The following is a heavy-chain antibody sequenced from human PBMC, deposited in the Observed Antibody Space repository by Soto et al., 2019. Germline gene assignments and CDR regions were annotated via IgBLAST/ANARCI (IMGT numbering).Heavy chain of an antibody. CDR3: ATDVWARLD. CDR1: GGSISSSYW. D-gene: IGHD6-19*01. J-gene: IGHJ4*02. V-gene: IGHV4-4*02. CDR2: IYHSGST. Sequence: QVQLQESGPGLVKPSGTLSLTCAVSGGSISSSYWWSWVRQPPGKGLDWIGEIYHSGSTNYNPSHQSRVTISVDKSKNQFSLKLSSVTAADTAVYYCATDVWARLDWGQGTLVTVSS.